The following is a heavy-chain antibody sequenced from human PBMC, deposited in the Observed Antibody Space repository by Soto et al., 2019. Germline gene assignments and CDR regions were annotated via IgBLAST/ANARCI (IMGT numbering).Heavy chain of an antibody. Sequence: DVQLVESGGGLVQPGRSLRLSCAAAGFTFDDYAMHWVRQAPGKGLEWVSGISWNSGSIGYADSVKGRFTISRDNAKNSLYLQMNSLRAEDTALYYCAKDTYFDYWGQGTLVTVSS. CDR1: GFTFDDYA. V-gene: IGHV3-9*01. CDR3: AKDTYFDY. CDR2: ISWNSGSI. J-gene: IGHJ4*02.